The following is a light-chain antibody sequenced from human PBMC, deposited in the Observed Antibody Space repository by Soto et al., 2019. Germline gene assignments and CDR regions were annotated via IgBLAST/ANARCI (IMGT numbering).Light chain of an antibody. CDR1: QSVSSY. V-gene: IGKV3-11*01. CDR2: DAS. Sequence: EIVLTQSPGTLSLSPGERATLSCRASQSVSSYLAWYQQKPGQAPRLLIYDASTRATGISARFSGSGSGTDFTLTISSLEPEDFAMYYGQQRSNWPVTFGQGTKVEVK. CDR3: QQRSNWPVT. J-gene: IGKJ1*01.